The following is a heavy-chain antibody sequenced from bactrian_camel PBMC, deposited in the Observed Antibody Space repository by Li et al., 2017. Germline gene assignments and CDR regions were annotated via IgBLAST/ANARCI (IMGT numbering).Heavy chain of an antibody. Sequence: HVQLVESGGGSVQAGGSLRLSCASSPYSCVGWFRQGPGKEREGVASISWDHTATYADSVKGRFTITQDKSDNMVYLQMNSLKPEDTANYRCAVRSIGGMRCGLRANEYMYWGQGTQVTVS. CDR2: ISWDHTA. D-gene: IGHD3*01. CDR1: PYSC. J-gene: IGHJ4*01. V-gene: IGHV3S55*01. CDR3: AVRSIGGMRCGLRANEYMY.